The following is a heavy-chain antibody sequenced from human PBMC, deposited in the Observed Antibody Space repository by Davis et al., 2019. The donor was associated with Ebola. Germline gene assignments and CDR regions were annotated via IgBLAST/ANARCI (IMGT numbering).Heavy chain of an antibody. D-gene: IGHD3-9*01. CDR3: ARLRRYDILTGYYLKYYGMDV. CDR2: INHSGST. CDR1: GGSFSGYY. J-gene: IGHJ6*02. V-gene: IGHV4-34*01. Sequence: SETLSLTCAVYGGSFSGYYWSWIRQPPGKGLEWIGEINHSGSTNYNPSLKSRVTISVDTSKNQFSLKLSSVAAADTAVYYCARLRRYDILTGYYLKYYGMDVWGQGTTVTVSS.